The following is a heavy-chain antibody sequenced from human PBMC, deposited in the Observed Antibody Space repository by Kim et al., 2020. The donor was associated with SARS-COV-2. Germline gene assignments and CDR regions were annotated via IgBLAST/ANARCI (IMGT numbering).Heavy chain of an antibody. J-gene: IGHJ4*02. V-gene: IGHV3-30*04. CDR1: GFTFSAHA. Sequence: GGSLRLFCAASGFTFSAHALHWVRQAPGKGLEWVAHIAYDGSRISYPDSVKGRFIISRDNTKYTLFLQMNSLRPEDTAVYYCLAEIGSRSFDHWGQGTLVTVSS. CDR2: IAYDGSRI. CDR3: LAEIGSRSFDH. D-gene: IGHD3-10*01.